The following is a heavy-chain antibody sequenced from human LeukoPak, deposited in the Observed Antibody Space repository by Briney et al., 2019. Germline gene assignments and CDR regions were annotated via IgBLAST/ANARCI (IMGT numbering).Heavy chain of an antibody. CDR2: IPYDGSNE. Sequence: GGSLRLSCAASGFTFSSYGMHWVRQAPGKGLEWVAFIPYDGSNETYTDSVKGRFTISRDNAKNSLDLQMNSLRIEDTAIYYCVKVAKYYYGSETYYFFEHWGQGTPVTASS. J-gene: IGHJ4*02. CDR1: GFTFSSYG. CDR3: VKVAKYYYGSETYYFFEH. D-gene: IGHD3-10*01. V-gene: IGHV3-30*02.